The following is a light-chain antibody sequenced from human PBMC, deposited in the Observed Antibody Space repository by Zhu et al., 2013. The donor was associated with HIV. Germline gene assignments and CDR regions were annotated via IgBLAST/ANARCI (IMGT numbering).Light chain of an antibody. V-gene: IGKV1-39*01. CDR1: QSIDVY. J-gene: IGKJ5*01. Sequence: DIQMTQSPSSLSASIGDTVTITCRASQSIDVYLNWYQRKPGQAPKLLIHSASTSQSEVPSRFSGGGSGTDFTLTISSLQPEDFATYYCQQANSFPITFGQGTRLEIK. CDR3: QQANSFPIT. CDR2: SAS.